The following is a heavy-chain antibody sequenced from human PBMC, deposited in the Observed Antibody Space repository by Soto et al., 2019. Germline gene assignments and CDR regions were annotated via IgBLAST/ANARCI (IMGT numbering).Heavy chain of an antibody. CDR2: IYYSGST. CDR1: GGSISSGNYY. CDR3: ARGYGGNSNGEYFQH. V-gene: IGHV4-31*03. Sequence: QVQLQESSPGLVKPSQTLSLTCTVSGGSISSGNYYWSWIRQHPGKGLEWIGYIYYSGSTYYNPSLKSRFTISIDPSKNQCSLELTSVTAADTAVFHCARGYGGNSNGEYFQHWGQGTLVTVSS. D-gene: IGHD2-21*01. J-gene: IGHJ1*01.